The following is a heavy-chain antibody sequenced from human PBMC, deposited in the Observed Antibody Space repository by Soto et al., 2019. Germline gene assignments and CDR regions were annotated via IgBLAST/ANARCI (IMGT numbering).Heavy chain of an antibody. CDR3: ALSSPFSWYSSSWVPNWFDP. D-gene: IGHD6-13*01. CDR1: GYTFTSYG. CDR2: ISAYNGNT. Sequence: GASVKVSCKASGYTFTSYGISWVRQAPGQGLEWMGWISAYNGNTNYAQKLQGRVTMTTDESTSTAYMELSSLRSEDTAVYYCALSSPFSWYSSSWVPNWFDPWAREPWSPSPQ. J-gene: IGHJ5*02. V-gene: IGHV1-18*01.